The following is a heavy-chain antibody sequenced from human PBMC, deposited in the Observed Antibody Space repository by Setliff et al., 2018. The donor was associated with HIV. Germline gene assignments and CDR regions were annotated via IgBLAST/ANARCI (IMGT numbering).Heavy chain of an antibody. CDR3: ARVQMAYAAFDV. CDR1: GGSISTYY. Sequence: TLSLTCTVSGGSISTYYWSWIRQPPGKGLEWIGSIYFTGSSDNNPSLKSRVTLSVDTSKHQFSLKLGSVTAADTAVYYCARVQMAYAAFDVWGQGTMVTVSS. D-gene: IGHD4-17*01. J-gene: IGHJ3*01. CDR2: IYFTGSS. V-gene: IGHV4-59*01.